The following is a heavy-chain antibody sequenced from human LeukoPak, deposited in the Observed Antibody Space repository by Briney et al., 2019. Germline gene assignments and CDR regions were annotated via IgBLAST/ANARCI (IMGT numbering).Heavy chain of an antibody. D-gene: IGHD3-22*01. CDR2: INPNSGAT. V-gene: IGHV1-2*02. J-gene: IGHJ4*02. Sequence: ASVKVSCKASGYSFIANYIHWVRQAPGQGLEWMGWINPNSGATNYAQKFQDRVIMTRDTPISTAYMDLSRLTSDDTAVYYCARGRDYYDNSGVDSWDQGTLVTVSS. CDR1: GYSFIANY. CDR3: ARGRDYYDNSGVDS.